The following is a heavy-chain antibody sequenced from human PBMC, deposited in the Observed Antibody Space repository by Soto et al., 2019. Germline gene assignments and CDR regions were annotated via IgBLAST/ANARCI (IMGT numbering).Heavy chain of an antibody. Sequence: ASVKVSCKASGYTFTSYYMHWVRQAPGQGLEWMGIINPSGGSTSYAQKFQGRVTMTRDTSTSTVYMELSSLRSEDTAVYYCARRPTKVGVSRGMDVWGQGTTVTVSS. CDR1: GYTFTSYY. V-gene: IGHV1-46*01. CDR2: INPSGGST. CDR3: ARRPTKVGVSRGMDV. D-gene: IGHD1-26*01. J-gene: IGHJ6*02.